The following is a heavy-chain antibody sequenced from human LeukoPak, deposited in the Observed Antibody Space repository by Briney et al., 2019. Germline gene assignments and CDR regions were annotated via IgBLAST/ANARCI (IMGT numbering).Heavy chain of an antibody. V-gene: IGHV3-30*02. CDR1: GFTFSSYG. Sequence: GGSLRLSCAASGFTFSSYGMHWVRQAPGKGLEWVAFIRYDGSNKYYADSVKGRFTISRDNSKNTLYLQMNSLRAEDTAVYYCARAELDWFDPWGQGTLVTVSS. D-gene: IGHD3-10*01. CDR2: IRYDGSNK. J-gene: IGHJ5*02. CDR3: ARAELDWFDP.